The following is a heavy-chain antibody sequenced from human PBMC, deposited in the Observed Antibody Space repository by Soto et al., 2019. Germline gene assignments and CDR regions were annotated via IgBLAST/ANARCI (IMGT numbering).Heavy chain of an antibody. Sequence: SETLSLTCSVPAAYIRATNFYWGWIRQPPGKGLEWIGNIYYSGSANYDPSLRSRLTISLNTSKNQFSLNLNSVTAADTAIYYCERWTYCGGDCYWIDFWGQGTLVNVSS. J-gene: IGHJ4*02. D-gene: IGHD2-21*02. CDR3: ERWTYCGGDCYWIDF. CDR1: AAYIRATNFY. CDR2: IYYSGSA. V-gene: IGHV4-61*05.